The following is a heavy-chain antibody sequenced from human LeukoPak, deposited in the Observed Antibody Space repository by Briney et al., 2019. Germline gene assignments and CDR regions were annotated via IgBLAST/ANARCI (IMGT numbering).Heavy chain of an antibody. CDR1: GGSFSGYY. CDR2: INHSGST. D-gene: IGHD6-13*01. Sequence: PSETLSLTCAVYGGSFSGYYWSWIRQPPGKGLEWIGKINHSGSTNYNPSLKSRVTISVDTSKNQFSLKLSSVTAADTAVYYCARQGGSSSPYYYYYMDVWGKGTTVTVSS. J-gene: IGHJ6*03. V-gene: IGHV4-34*01. CDR3: ARQGGSSSPYYYYYMDV.